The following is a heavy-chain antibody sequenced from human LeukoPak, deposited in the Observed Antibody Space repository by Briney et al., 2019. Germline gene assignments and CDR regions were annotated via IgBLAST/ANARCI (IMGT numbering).Heavy chain of an antibody. D-gene: IGHD5-18*01. CDR1: GYTFTSYG. CDR3: ARQKRGYSYGPLRPLVDFDL. Sequence: ASVKVSCKASGYTFTSYGISWVRQAPGQGLEWMGGIIPIFGTANYAQKFQGRVTITADESTSTAYMELSSLRSEDTAVYYCARQKRGYSYGPLRPLVDFDLWGRGTLVTVSS. CDR2: IIPIFGTA. V-gene: IGHV1-69*13. J-gene: IGHJ2*01.